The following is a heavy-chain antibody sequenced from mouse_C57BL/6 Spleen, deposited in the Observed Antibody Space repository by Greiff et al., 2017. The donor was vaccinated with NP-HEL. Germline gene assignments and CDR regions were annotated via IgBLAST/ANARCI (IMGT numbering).Heavy chain of an antibody. CDR1: GYTFTSYW. D-gene: IGHD1-1*01. Sequence: QVQLQQPGAELVRPGSSVKLSCKASGYTFTSYWMHWVKQRPIQGLEWIGNIDPSDSETHYNQKFKDKATLTVDKSSSTAYMQLSSLTSEDSAVYYCARGGVINYGSSWFAYWGQGTLVTVS. J-gene: IGHJ3*01. CDR3: ARGGVINYGSSWFAY. CDR2: IDPSDSET. V-gene: IGHV1-52*01.